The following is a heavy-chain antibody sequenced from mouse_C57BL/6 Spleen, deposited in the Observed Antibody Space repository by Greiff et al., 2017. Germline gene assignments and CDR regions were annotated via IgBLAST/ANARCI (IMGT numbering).Heavy chain of an antibody. CDR3: ARRSSYAMDY. J-gene: IGHJ4*01. CDR1: GYTFTSYW. D-gene: IGHD1-1*01. Sequence: QVQLQQPGAELVMPGASVKLSCKASGYTFTSYWMHWVKQRPGQGLEWIGEIDPSDSYTNYNQKFKGKSTLTVDKSSSTAYMKRSSLTSDDSSVYYCARRSSYAMDYWGQGTSVTVSS. V-gene: IGHV1-69*01. CDR2: IDPSDSYT.